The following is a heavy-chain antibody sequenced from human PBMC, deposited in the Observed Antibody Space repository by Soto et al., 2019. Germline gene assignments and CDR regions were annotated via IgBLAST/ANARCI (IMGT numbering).Heavy chain of an antibody. D-gene: IGHD3-3*01. V-gene: IGHV4-31*03. CDR1: GCSISSGGYY. J-gene: IGHJ4*02. CDR2: SYYSGST. Sequence: SETLSLTCTVSGCSISSGGYYWSWIRQHPGKGLEWIGCSYYSGSTYYNPSLNSRVTISVDTSKNQFSLKLSSVTAADTAVYYCARGRFLEWLLVPGPFDYWGQGTLVTVSS. CDR3: ARGRFLEWLLVPGPFDY.